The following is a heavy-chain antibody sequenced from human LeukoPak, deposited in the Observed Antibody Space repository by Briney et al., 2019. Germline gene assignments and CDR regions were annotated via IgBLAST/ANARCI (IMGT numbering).Heavy chain of an antibody. CDR3: ARGGVATHAKYYYYYYMDV. D-gene: IGHD5-12*01. CDR2: INHSEST. V-gene: IGHV4-34*01. Sequence: PSETLSLTCAVYGGSFSGYYWIWIRQPPGKGLEGIEEINHSESTNYNPSLKSGVTISVDTSKNQLSLKLSSVTAADTDVYYCARGGVATHAKYYYYYYMDVWGKGTTVTVSS. CDR1: GGSFSGYY. J-gene: IGHJ6*03.